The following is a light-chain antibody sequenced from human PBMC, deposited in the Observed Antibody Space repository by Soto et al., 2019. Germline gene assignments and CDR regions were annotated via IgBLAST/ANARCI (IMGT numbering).Light chain of an antibody. CDR1: QGISSY. V-gene: IGKV1-8*01. J-gene: IGKJ1*01. Sequence: IQMTQSPSSLSASVWDRVTITCRASQGISSYLAWYQQKPGKAPKLLIYAASTLQSGVPSRFSGSGSGTDFTLTISCLQSEDFATYYCQQYYSYPRTFGQGTKVDIK. CDR2: AAS. CDR3: QQYYSYPRT.